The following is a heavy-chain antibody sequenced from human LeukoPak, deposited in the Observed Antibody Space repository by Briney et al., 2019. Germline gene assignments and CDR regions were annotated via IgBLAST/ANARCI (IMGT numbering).Heavy chain of an antibody. Sequence: SETLSLTCAVYGGSFSGYYWSWIRQPPGKGLEWIGEINHSGSTNYNPSLKSRVTISVDTSKNQFSLKLSSVTAADTAVYYCARGNRRSRYRSSTSCSRAGWFDPWGQGTLVTVSS. CDR1: GGSFSGYY. D-gene: IGHD2-2*01. CDR3: ARGNRRSRYRSSTSCSRAGWFDP. V-gene: IGHV4-34*01. CDR2: INHSGST. J-gene: IGHJ5*02.